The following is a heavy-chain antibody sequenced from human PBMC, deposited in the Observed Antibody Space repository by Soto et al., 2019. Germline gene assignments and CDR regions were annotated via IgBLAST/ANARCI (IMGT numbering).Heavy chain of an antibody. D-gene: IGHD5-18*01. V-gene: IGHV5-51*01. CDR2: IYPGDSAT. CDR3: ARGSSGYSYGRAFDI. Sequence: EVQLVQSGAEVKKPGESLKISCKGSGYSFTNYWIAWVRQMPGKGLEWLGIIYPGDSATRYSPSFQGQVTISADKSIXTAYLQWSSLKASDTAMYYCARGSSGYSYGRAFDIWGQGTMVTVSS. CDR1: GYSFTNYW. J-gene: IGHJ3*02.